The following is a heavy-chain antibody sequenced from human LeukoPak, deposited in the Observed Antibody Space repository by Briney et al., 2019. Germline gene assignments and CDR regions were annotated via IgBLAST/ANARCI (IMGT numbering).Heavy chain of an antibody. CDR3: ATLSRQWLVNGSDY. D-gene: IGHD6-19*01. J-gene: IGHJ4*02. V-gene: IGHV3-23*01. Sequence: PGGSLRLSCAASGFTFSSYSMNWVRQAPGKGLEWVSIISGTGDIIYYIDSVRGRFTISRDSSKNTLYLQMNSLRADDTAVYYCATLSRQWLVNGSDYWGQGTLVTVSS. CDR2: ISGTGDII. CDR1: GFTFSSYS.